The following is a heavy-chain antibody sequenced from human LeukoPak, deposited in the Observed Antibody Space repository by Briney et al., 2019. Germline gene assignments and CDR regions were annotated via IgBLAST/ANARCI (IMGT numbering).Heavy chain of an antibody. CDR3: ARGRSIAVAGNWFDP. J-gene: IGHJ5*02. V-gene: IGHV1-2*02. D-gene: IGHD6-19*01. CDR1: GYTFTGYY. Sequence: ASVKVSCKASGYTFTGYYMHWVRQAPGQGLEWMGWINPNCGGTNYAQKFQGRVTMTRDTSISTAYMELSRLRSDDTAVYYCARGRSIAVAGNWFDPWGQGTLVTVS. CDR2: INPNCGGT.